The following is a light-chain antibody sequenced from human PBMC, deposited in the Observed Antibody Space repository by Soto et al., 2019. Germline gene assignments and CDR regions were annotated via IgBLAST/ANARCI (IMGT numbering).Light chain of an antibody. CDR2: HAS. J-gene: IGKJ1*01. Sequence: DIQMTQSPSTLSASIGDRVTITCRASQTINNWLAWYQQKPGKAPNLLIYHASNLETGVPSRFSGSAFGTEFTLTISSLQPDDFATYYCQTYNSYPWTFGQGTKVEIK. CDR1: QTINNW. CDR3: QTYNSYPWT. V-gene: IGKV1-5*01.